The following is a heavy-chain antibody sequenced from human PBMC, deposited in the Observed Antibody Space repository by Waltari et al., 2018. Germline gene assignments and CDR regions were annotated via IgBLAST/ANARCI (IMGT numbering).Heavy chain of an antibody. D-gene: IGHD4-17*01. CDR1: GGTFSSYA. J-gene: IGHJ5*02. V-gene: IGHV1-69*05. Sequence: QVQLVQSGAEVKKPGSSVKVSCKASGGTFSSYAISWVRQAPGQGLEWMGGIIPIFGTANYAQKFQGRVTITTDESTSTAYMELSSLRSEDTAVYYCARTSLTAVTTGVLLNWFDPWGQGTLVTVSS. CDR3: ARTSLTAVTTGVLLNWFDP. CDR2: IIPIFGTA.